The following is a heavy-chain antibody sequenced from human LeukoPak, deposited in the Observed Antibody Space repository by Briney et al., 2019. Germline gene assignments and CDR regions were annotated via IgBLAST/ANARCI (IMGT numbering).Heavy chain of an antibody. D-gene: IGHD6-19*01. V-gene: IGHV3-30*18. CDR2: ISYDGSNE. CDR3: AKYSSGWYVGIDY. J-gene: IGHJ4*02. Sequence: GGSLRLSCAASGFTFSSYGMHWVRQAPGKGLEWVAVISYDGSNEYYADSVKGRFTISRDNSKNTLYLQMNSLRAEDTAVYYCAKYSSGWYVGIDYWGQGTLVTVSS. CDR1: GFTFSSYG.